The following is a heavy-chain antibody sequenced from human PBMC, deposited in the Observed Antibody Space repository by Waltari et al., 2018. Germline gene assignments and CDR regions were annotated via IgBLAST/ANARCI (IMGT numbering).Heavy chain of an antibody. D-gene: IGHD6-13*01. Sequence: QVQLVQSGAEVKKPGSSVKVSCKASGGTFSSYAISWVRQAPGQGLEWMGGIIPILGIANYAQKFQGRVTITAEKSTSTAYMELSSLRSEDTAVYYCARASCRSSSCYGWFDPWGQGTLVTVSS. J-gene: IGHJ5*02. CDR1: GGTFSSYA. V-gene: IGHV1-69*10. CDR2: IIPILGIA. CDR3: ARASCRSSSCYGWFDP.